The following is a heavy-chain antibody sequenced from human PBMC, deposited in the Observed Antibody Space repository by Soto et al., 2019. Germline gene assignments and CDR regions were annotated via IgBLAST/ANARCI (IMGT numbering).Heavy chain of an antibody. CDR1: GFTFSSYG. J-gene: IGHJ6*02. V-gene: IGHV3-30*18. CDR2: ISYDGSNK. Sequence: PGGSLRLSCAASGFTFSSYGMHWVRQAPGKGLQWVAVISYDGSNKYYADSVKGRFTISRDNSKNTLYLQMNSLRAEDTAVYYCAKGVVVVITYYDGMDVWGQGTTVTVSS. CDR3: AKGVVVVITYYDGMDV. D-gene: IGHD3-22*01.